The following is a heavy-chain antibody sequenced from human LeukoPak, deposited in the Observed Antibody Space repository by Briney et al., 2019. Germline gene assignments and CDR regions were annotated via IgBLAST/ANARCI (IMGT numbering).Heavy chain of an antibody. CDR3: AREQSGTRGWYTVDY. J-gene: IGHJ4*02. D-gene: IGHD6-19*01. Sequence: GGSLRLSCAASGFTFSTYAITRVRQGPGKGLEWDSAIRPDGDRTYYANSVRGRFTISRDNSKDTVYLQINGLRVEDTAVYYCAREQSGTRGWYTVDYWGQGTLVTVSS. CDR1: GFTFSTYA. CDR2: IRPDGDRT. V-gene: IGHV3-23*01.